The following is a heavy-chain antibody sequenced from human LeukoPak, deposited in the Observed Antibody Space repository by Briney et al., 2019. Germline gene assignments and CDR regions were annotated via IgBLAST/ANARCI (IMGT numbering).Heavy chain of an antibody. J-gene: IGHJ4*02. CDR3: ARNAADCTTSACYDS. D-gene: IGHD2-8*01. CDR2: ATGNGDTT. V-gene: IGHV3-23*01. Sequence: GGSLRLSCAASGFTFRNYAMTWVRQAPGKGLEWVSVATGNGDTTYYADSLKGRFTISRDNSRNTLYLQMNSLRAEDTAVYHRARNAADCTTSACYDSWGQGTLVTVSS. CDR1: GFTFRNYA.